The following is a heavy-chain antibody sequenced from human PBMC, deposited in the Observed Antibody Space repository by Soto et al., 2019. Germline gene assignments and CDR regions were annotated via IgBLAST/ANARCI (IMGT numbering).Heavy chain of an antibody. V-gene: IGHV4-34*01. J-gene: IGHJ6*02. Sequence: PSETLSLTCAVYGGSFSGYYWSWIRQPPGKGLEWIGEINHSGSTNYNPSLKSRVTISVDTSKNQFSLKLSSVTAADTAVYYCARGLRGGTTPNKSAYYYYGMDVWGQGTTVTVSS. CDR3: ARGLRGGTTPNKSAYYYYGMDV. CDR1: GGSFSGYY. D-gene: IGHD1-1*01. CDR2: INHSGST.